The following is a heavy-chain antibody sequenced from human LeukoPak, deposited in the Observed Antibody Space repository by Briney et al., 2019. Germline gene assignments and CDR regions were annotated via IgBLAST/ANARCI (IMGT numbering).Heavy chain of an antibody. CDR3: ARVRYSYGSDDAFDI. CDR1: GGSISSYY. V-gene: IGHV4-4*07. Sequence: SETLSLTCTVSGGSISSYYWSWIRQPAGKGLEWIGRIYTSGSTNYNPSLKSRVTMSVDTSKNQFSLKLSSVTAADTAVYYCARVRYSYGSDDAFDIWGQGTMVTVSS. D-gene: IGHD5-18*01. J-gene: IGHJ3*02. CDR2: IYTSGST.